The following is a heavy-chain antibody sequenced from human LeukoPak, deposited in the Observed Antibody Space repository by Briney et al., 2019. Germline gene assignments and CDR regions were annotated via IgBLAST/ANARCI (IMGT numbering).Heavy chain of an antibody. CDR3: AKAPPRGGSSSQDDAFDI. V-gene: IGHV3-23*01. Sequence: GGSLRLSCAASGFTFSSYAISWVRQAPGKGLEWVSAISGSGGSTYYADSVKGRFTISRDNSKNTLYLQMNSLRAEDTAVYYCAKAPPRGGSSSQDDAFDIWGQGTMVTVSS. CDR1: GFTFSSYA. J-gene: IGHJ3*02. CDR2: ISGSGGST. D-gene: IGHD6-13*01.